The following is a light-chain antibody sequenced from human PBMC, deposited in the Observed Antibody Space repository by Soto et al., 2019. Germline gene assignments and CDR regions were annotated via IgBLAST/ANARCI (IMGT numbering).Light chain of an antibody. Sequence: DIRMTQSPSTLSTSVGDRVTITCRASQNIRGGLAWYQQKPGKAPKLLIYDASTLESGVPSRFSGSGSGTEFTLTISSLQPDDFATDYCQKYNSYSWTFGQGTTGAIK. CDR2: DAS. CDR3: QKYNSYSWT. V-gene: IGKV1-5*01. CDR1: QNIRGG. J-gene: IGKJ1*01.